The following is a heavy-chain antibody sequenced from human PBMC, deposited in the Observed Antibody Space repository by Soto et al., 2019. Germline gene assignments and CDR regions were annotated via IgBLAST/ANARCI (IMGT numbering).Heavy chain of an antibody. CDR2: INSDGSST. CDR3: ARAPQPYRGYGYYSYGMAV. Sequence: GGSLRLSFAASGCTFSIYSMHWFRQARGKGLVWVSRINSDGSSTSYADSVMVRFTISRDNAKNTLYLQMNSLRAEDTAVHYCARAPQPYRGYGYYSYGMAVCGQGTTVTVPS. D-gene: IGHD5-12*01. CDR1: GCTFSIYS. J-gene: IGHJ6*02. V-gene: IGHV3-74*01.